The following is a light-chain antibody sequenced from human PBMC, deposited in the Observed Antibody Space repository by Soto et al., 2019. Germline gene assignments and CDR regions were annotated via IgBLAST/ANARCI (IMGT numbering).Light chain of an antibody. CDR2: DAS. Sequence: DIQMTQSPSTLSASVGDRVTITCRASQSISSWLAWYQQKPGKATKLLIYDASSLESGVPSRFSGSGSGTEFTLTISSLQPDDFATYYCQEYNSYPPWTFGQGTKVDIK. CDR1: QSISSW. CDR3: QEYNSYPPWT. J-gene: IGKJ1*01. V-gene: IGKV1-5*01.